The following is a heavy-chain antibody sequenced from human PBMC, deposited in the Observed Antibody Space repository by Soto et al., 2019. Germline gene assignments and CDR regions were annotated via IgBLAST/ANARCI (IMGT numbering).Heavy chain of an antibody. CDR2: INHSGST. CDR3: ARVLSWSATVGDY. CDR1: GGSFSGYY. D-gene: IGHD1-26*01. V-gene: IGHV4-34*01. J-gene: IGHJ4*02. Sequence: SETLSLTCAVYGGSFSGYYWSWIRQPPGKGLEWIGEINHSGSTNYNPSLKSRVTISVDTSKNQFSLKLSSVTAADTAVYYCARVLSWSATVGDYWGQGTLITVSS.